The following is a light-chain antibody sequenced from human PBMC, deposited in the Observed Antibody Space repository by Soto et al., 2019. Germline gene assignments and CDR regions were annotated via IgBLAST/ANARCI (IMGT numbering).Light chain of an antibody. Sequence: EVVLTQSPGTLSLSPGERATLSCRASQSVTSSNLAWYQQKPGQAPRLLIYGASTRATGIPDRFSASGSGTDFTLTISRLEPADFAVYYCQQHGSSPFSFGPGTKVVIK. CDR1: QSVTSSN. CDR3: QQHGSSPFS. J-gene: IGKJ3*01. CDR2: GAS. V-gene: IGKV3-20*01.